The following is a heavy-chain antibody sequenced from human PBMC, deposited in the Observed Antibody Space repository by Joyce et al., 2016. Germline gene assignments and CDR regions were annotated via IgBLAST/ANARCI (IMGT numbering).Heavy chain of an antibody. J-gene: IGHJ4*02. CDR2: INPGGGGT. Sequence: QVQLVQSGAEVKKPGASVRVSCKASGYACISYYVHWVRQAPVQGLDWMGIINPGGGGTNYAQKFLGRVTLNRDTSTNTVYLDLSSLRSEDTAIYYCARALVPAAAFDFWGQGTLVTVSS. CDR3: ARALVPAAAFDF. V-gene: IGHV1-46*01. D-gene: IGHD2-2*01. CDR1: GYACISYY.